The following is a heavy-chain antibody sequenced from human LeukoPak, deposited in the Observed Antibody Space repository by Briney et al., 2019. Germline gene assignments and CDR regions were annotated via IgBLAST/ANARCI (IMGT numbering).Heavy chain of an antibody. J-gene: IGHJ6*02. CDR1: GYTFTSYG. V-gene: IGHV1-18*01. D-gene: IGHD2-2*01. CDR3: ARERCSSTSCYWESGMDV. Sequence: GASVKVSCKASGYTFTSYGISWARQAPGQGLEWMGWISAYNGNTNYAQKLQGRVTMTTDTSTSTAYMELRSLRSDDTAVYYCARERCSSTSCYWESGMDVWGQGTTVTVSS. CDR2: ISAYNGNT.